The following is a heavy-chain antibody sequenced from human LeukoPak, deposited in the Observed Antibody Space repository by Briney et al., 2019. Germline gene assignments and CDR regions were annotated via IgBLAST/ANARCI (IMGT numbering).Heavy chain of an antibody. Sequence: SETLSLTCTVSGGSISSRGYYWSWIRQHPGKGLEWIGYIYYLETTYYNPSLKSRVTLSVDTSKNQFSLKLKSVSAPDTAVYYCARALGEYMEATLTAAGSHWFDPWGQGTLVTVSS. V-gene: IGHV4-31*02. CDR3: ARALGEYMEATLTAAGSHWFDP. CDR2: IYYLETT. CDR1: GGSISSRGYY. J-gene: IGHJ5*02. D-gene: IGHD6-13*01.